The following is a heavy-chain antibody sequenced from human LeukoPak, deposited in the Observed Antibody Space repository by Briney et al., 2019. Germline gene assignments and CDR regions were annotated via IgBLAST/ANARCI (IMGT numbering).Heavy chain of an antibody. Sequence: PGGSLRLSCAASGFMFSSNWMSWVRQAPGKGLEWVSAISGSGGSTYYADSVKGRFTISRDNSKNTLYLQMNSLRAEDTAVYYCAKGGDDSSGYYFYWGQGTLVTVSS. CDR3: AKGGDDSSGYYFY. D-gene: IGHD3-22*01. J-gene: IGHJ4*02. V-gene: IGHV3-23*01. CDR2: ISGSGGST. CDR1: GFMFSSNW.